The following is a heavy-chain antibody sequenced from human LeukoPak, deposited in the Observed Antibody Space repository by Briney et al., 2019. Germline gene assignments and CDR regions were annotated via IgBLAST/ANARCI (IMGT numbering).Heavy chain of an antibody. CDR2: IKSNNDGGTT. CDR3: TPVMVEDRGF. V-gene: IGHV3-15*01. D-gene: IGHD2-21*01. Sequence: GGSLRLSCAASGFILNKAWMNWVRQAPGKGPEWVGRIKSNNDGGTTDYASPVEGRFIISRDDSKNTIYLQMSRLIIDDTAIYYCTPVMVEDRGFWGQGTLVTDSS. CDR1: GFILNKAW. J-gene: IGHJ4*02.